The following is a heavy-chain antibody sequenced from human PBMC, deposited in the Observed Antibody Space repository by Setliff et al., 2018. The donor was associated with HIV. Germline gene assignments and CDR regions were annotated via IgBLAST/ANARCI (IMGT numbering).Heavy chain of an antibody. CDR1: GTSLNTYY. CDR3: AKKGRYYYGSGVTTDYFDD. V-gene: IGHV4-34*01. CDR2: IDHSGST. Sequence: SETLSLTCAVYGTSLNTYYWTWIRYTPGRGLQWIGQIDHSGSTNYNPSLKSRVTLSVDASKNQFSLKVKSVTAADTATYYCAKKGRYYYGSGVTTDYFDDWGQGTQVTVS. J-gene: IGHJ4*02. D-gene: IGHD3-10*01.